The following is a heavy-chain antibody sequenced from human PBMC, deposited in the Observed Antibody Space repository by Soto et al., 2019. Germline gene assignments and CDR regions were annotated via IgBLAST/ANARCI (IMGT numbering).Heavy chain of an antibody. D-gene: IGHD3-16*01. V-gene: IGHV3-48*01. CDR3: ARDREYYDYIWGSSPLDY. CDR1: GFTFSSYS. J-gene: IGHJ4*02. Sequence: EVQLVESGGGLVQPGGSLRLSCAASGFTFSSYSMNWVRQAPGKGLEWVSYISSSSSTIYYADSVKGRFTISRDNAKNSLYLHMNRLRAEDTAVYYCARDREYYDYIWGSSPLDYWGQGTLVTVSS. CDR2: ISSSSSTI.